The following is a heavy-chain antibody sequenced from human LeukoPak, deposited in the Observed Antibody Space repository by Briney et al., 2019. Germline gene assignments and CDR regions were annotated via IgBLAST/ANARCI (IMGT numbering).Heavy chain of an antibody. CDR2: IWYDGSNK. J-gene: IGHJ1*01. V-gene: IGHV3-33*01. D-gene: IGHD2-21*01. Sequence: GGSLRLSCAASGFTFSSYGMHWVRQAPGKGLERVAVIWYDGSNKYYADSVKGRFTISRDNSKNTLYLQMNSLRAEDTAVYYCARELLGGGDLAVDVYFQHWGQGTLVTVSS. CDR3: ARELLGGGDLAVDVYFQH. CDR1: GFTFSSYG.